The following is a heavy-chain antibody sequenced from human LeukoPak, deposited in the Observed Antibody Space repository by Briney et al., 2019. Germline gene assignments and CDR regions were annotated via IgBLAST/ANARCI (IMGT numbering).Heavy chain of an antibody. CDR3: AGVSESGWYYFDY. CDR1: GFTFSSYE. J-gene: IGHJ4*02. CDR2: ISYDGSYK. D-gene: IGHD6-19*01. Sequence: PGGSLRLSCAASGFTFSSYEMNWVRQAPGKGLEWVAVISYDGSYKYYADSVKGRFSISRDNSKKTLYLQMSSLRDEDTAVYYCAGVSESGWYYFDYWGQGTLVTVSS. V-gene: IGHV3-30*03.